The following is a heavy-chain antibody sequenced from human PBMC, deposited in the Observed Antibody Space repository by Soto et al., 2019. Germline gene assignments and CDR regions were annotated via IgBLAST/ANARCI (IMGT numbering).Heavy chain of an antibody. CDR2: IIPLFGTT. CDR3: ARDGGGATFDY. CDR1: GGTFSSYA. Sequence: QVQLVQSGAEVRKPGSSVKVSCEASGGTFSSYALNWMRQAAGQGLEWMGGIIPLFGTTTYAEKFQGRVTITADESTRTAFLELSSLTSEDTAVYYCARDGGGATFDYWGQGTLVTVSS. V-gene: IGHV1-69*12. D-gene: IGHD1-26*01. J-gene: IGHJ4*02.